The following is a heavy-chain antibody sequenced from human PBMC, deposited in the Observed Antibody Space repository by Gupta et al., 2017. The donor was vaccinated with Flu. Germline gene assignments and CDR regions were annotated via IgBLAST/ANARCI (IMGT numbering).Heavy chain of an antibody. V-gene: IGHV4-34*01. J-gene: IGHJ4*02. CDR3: ARGPLGSSGYYYDY. CDR1: GGSFSGYY. Sequence: QVQLQQWGAGLLKPSETLSLTCAVYGGSFSGYYWSWIRQPPGKGLEWIGEINHSGSTNYNPARKSRVTISVDTSKNQVSLKLSSVTAADTAVYYCARGPLGSSGYYYDYGGQGTLVTVSS. CDR2: INHSGST. D-gene: IGHD3-22*01.